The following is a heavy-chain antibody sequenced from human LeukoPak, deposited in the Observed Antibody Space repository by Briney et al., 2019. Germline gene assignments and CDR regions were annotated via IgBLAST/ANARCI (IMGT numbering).Heavy chain of an antibody. CDR1: GFTFSNAW. CDR2: IKSKTDGWTT. V-gene: IGHV3-15*01. CDR3: TTDYDILTGSKKPQSIDY. J-gene: IGHJ4*02. Sequence: GGSLRLSCAASGFTFSNAWMSWVRQAPGKGLEWVGRIKSKTDGWTTDYAAPVKGRFTISRDDSKNTLYLQMNSLKTEDTAVYYCTTDYDILTGSKKPQSIDYWGQGTLVTVSS. D-gene: IGHD3-9*01.